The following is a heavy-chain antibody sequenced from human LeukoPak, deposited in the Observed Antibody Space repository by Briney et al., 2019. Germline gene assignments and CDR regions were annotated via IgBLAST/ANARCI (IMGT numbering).Heavy chain of an antibody. CDR3: AKRGVVIRVILVGFHKEAYYFDS. Sequence: GGSLRLSCAVSGITLSNYGMSWVRQAPGKGLEWVAGISGSGGGTNYVDSVKGRFTISRDNPKNTLYLQMNCLRAEDTAVYFCAKRGVVIRVILVGFHKEAYYFDSWGQGALVTVSS. CDR2: ISGSGGGT. CDR1: GITLSNYG. J-gene: IGHJ4*02. V-gene: IGHV3-23*01. D-gene: IGHD3-22*01.